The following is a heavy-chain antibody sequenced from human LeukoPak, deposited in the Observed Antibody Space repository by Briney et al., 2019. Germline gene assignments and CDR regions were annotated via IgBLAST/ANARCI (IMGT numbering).Heavy chain of an antibody. CDR1: GGSMKTPGHY. V-gene: IGHV4-39*01. CDR2: MFYSGTT. CDR3: ARRNTEVPDTLPLNAFDV. D-gene: IGHD1/OR15-1a*01. Sequence: PSETLSLTCSVSGGSMKTPGHYWDWLRQSPGKGLEWIGSMFYSGTTYFNPSLRRRVTISGDTSTNQISLSLTPVTAADTAVYYCARRNTEVPDTLPLNAFDVWGQGGKVIVS. J-gene: IGHJ3*01.